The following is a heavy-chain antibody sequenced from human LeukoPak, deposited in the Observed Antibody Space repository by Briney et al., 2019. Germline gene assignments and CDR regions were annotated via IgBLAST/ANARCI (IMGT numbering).Heavy chain of an antibody. V-gene: IGHV4-39*02. CDR1: GGSIRSSSYY. Sequence: SETLSLTCTVSGGSIRSSSYYWGWIRQPPGKGLEWIGSIYYSGSTYYNASLKSRGTISVDTSKNQFSLKLNSVTAADTAVYFCARDGYYYDSSGYYPYYFDYWGQGTLVTVSS. CDR2: IYYSGST. D-gene: IGHD3-22*01. J-gene: IGHJ4*02. CDR3: ARDGYYYDSSGYYPYYFDY.